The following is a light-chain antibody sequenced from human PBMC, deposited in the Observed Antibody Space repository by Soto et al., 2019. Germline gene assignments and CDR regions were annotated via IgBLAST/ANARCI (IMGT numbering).Light chain of an antibody. CDR2: DAS. CDR3: QQRSNWPST. CDR1: QSVTSY. J-gene: IGKJ4*01. Sequence: EIVLTQSPVTLSSSPGERATLSCRASQSVTSYLAWYQQKPGQAPRLLVYDASNRATGIPARFSGSGSGTDFTLTISSLEPEDFAIYYCQQRSNWPSTCGGGTKVEIK. V-gene: IGKV3-11*01.